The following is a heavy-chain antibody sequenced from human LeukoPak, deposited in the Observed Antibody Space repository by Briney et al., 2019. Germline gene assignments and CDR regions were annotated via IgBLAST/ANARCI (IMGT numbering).Heavy chain of an antibody. CDR3: ARELTYGYGNPYYMDV. Sequence: ASVKVSCKVSGYTLTELSMHWVRQAPGKGLEWMGGFDPEDGETIYAQKFQGRVTITADESTSTAYMELSSLRSEDTAVYYCARELTYGYGNPYYMDVWGKGTTVTISS. D-gene: IGHD5-12*01. J-gene: IGHJ6*03. V-gene: IGHV1-24*01. CDR1: GYTLTELS. CDR2: FDPEDGET.